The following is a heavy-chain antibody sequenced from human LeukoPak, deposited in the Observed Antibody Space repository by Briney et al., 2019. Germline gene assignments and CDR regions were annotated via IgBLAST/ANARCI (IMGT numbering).Heavy chain of an antibody. CDR2: INHSGST. V-gene: IGHV4-34*01. J-gene: IGHJ4*02. CDR3: ARGRGYCSCGSCYSVGGIDY. Sequence: SESPSLTCAVYGGSVSGYYSGWIRQPPGKGLEWIGEINHSGSTNYNQPLESRVSISVDTSKNQFALKLSSVTDADTAVYCCARGRGYCSCGSCYSVGGIDYWGQGTLVTVSS. CDR1: GGSVSGYY. D-gene: IGHD2-15*01.